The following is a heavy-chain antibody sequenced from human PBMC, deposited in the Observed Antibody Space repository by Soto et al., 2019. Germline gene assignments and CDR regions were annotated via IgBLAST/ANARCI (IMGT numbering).Heavy chain of an antibody. J-gene: IGHJ4*02. CDR2: INGDGGTT. Sequence: EVQLVESGGGLVQPGGSLRLSCAASGLTFSSYWMHWVRQAPGKGLVCVSRINGDGGTTNYADSVKGRFTISRDNAKNTLFLQMNSLRVEDAAVYYCARVGGSSWHWGQGTLVTVSS. V-gene: IGHV3-74*01. CDR3: ARVGGSSWH. D-gene: IGHD6-6*01. CDR1: GLTFSSYW.